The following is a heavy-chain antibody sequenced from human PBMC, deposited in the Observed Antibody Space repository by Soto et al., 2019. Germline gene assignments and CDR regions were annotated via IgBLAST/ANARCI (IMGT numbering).Heavy chain of an antibody. D-gene: IGHD4-17*01. CDR1: GGTFSSYA. CDR2: IIPIFGTA. J-gene: IGHJ6*02. CDR3: ARALHSTVVTYGGGMDV. V-gene: IGHV1-69*12. Sequence: QVQLVQSGAEVKKPGSSVKVSCKASGGTFSSYAISWVRQAPGQGLEWMGGIIPIFGTANYAQKFPGRVTITADEPRSTAYMELCSVRSEDTAVYYCARALHSTVVTYGGGMDVWGQGTTVTVSS.